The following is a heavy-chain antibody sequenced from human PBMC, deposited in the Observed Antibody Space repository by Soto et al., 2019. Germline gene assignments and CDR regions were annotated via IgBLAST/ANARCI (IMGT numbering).Heavy chain of an antibody. CDR3: ARGTLTSYFDY. CDR2: FYYSGST. Sequence: QVQLQESGPGLVKPSETLSLTCTVSGGSISSYYWSWIRQPPGKGLEWIGYFYYSGSTNYNPSLKSRFTISVDTSKNQFSLKLSSVTAADTAVYYCARGTLTSYFDYWGQGTLVTVSS. CDR1: GGSISSYY. V-gene: IGHV4-59*01. J-gene: IGHJ4*02.